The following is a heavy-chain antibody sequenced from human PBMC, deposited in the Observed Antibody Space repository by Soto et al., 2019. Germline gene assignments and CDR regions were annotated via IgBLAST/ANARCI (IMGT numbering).Heavy chain of an antibody. J-gene: IGHJ6*02. Sequence: QLQLQESGPGLVKPSETLSLTCAVSGGSISSGPYSWGWIRQPPGEGLEWIGTFHYSENTNYNPYLESRVAPSVDTSRNQFSLKGTSVTAADTAIYYCARLGGYCSSTSCYGYYAMDVWGQGTTVTVSS. CDR1: GGSISSGPYS. CDR3: ARLGGYCSSTSCYGYYAMDV. D-gene: IGHD2-2*01. CDR2: FHYSENT. V-gene: IGHV4-39*01.